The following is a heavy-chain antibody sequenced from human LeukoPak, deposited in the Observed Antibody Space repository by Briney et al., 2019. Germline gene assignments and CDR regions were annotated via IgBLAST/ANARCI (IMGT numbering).Heavy chain of an antibody. Sequence: SETLSLTCTVSGGSISSYYWSWIRQPPGKGLEWIGYIYYSGSTNYNPSLKSRVTISVDTSKNQFSLKLSSVAAADTAVYYCARLIDEGYCSGGSCYAGWFDPWGQGTLVTVSS. V-gene: IGHV4-59*08. CDR1: GGSISSYY. J-gene: IGHJ5*02. CDR2: IYYSGST. D-gene: IGHD2-15*01. CDR3: ARLIDEGYCSGGSCYAGWFDP.